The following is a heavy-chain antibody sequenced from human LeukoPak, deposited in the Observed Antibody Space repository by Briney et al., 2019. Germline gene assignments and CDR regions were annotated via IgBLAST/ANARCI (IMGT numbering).Heavy chain of an antibody. CDR1: GFTFSSYW. V-gene: IGHV3-7*01. D-gene: IGHD5/OR15-5a*01. J-gene: IGHJ4*02. Sequence: TGGSLRLSCAASGFTFSSYWMSWVRQTPEKGLEFVANINQDGSVRNYVDSVKGRFTTSRDNAEKSLHLQMNSLRADDTAVYYCARDPGSSAFDSWGQGTLVTVSS. CDR2: INQDGSVR. CDR3: ARDPGSSAFDS.